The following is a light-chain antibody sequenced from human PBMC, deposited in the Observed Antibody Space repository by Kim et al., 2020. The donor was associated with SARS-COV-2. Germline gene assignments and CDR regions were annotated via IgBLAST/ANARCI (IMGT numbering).Light chain of an antibody. CDR1: ETVYSY. CDR2: GGS. J-gene: IGKJ2*01. CDR3: QQYKNWTPYA. Sequence: VSRGERPPLSCRACETVYSYLTWYQQKPGQAPRLLIYGGSNRSTGVPGRFSGRGSWTEFTLNISSLQSEDFAVYFCQQYKNWTPYAFGRGNKLE. V-gene: IGKV3-15*01.